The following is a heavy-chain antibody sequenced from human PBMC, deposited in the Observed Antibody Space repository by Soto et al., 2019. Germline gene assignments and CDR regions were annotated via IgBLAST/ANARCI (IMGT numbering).Heavy chain of an antibody. V-gene: IGHV4-34*01. D-gene: IGHD2-8*01. CDR1: GYSISNTGYY. CDR3: ARAPHVRLMVYAAPGWAFDY. CDR2: INHSGST. J-gene: IGHJ4*02. Sequence: SETLSLTCSVSGYSISNTGYYWSWIRQPPGKGLEWIGEINHSGSTNYNPSLKSRVTITVDTSKNQFSLKLSSVTAADTAVYYCARAPHVRLMVYAAPGWAFDYWGQGTLVTVSS.